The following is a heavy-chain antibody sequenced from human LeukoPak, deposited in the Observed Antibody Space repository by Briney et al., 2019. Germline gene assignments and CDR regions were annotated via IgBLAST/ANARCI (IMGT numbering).Heavy chain of an antibody. CDR2: INTNTGNP. CDR1: GYTFSSYA. J-gene: IGHJ4*02. D-gene: IGHD3-22*01. Sequence: ASVKASCKASGYTFSSYAMNWVRQAPGQGLEWMGWINTNTGNPTYAQDFTGRFVFSLDTSVSTAYLQISSLKTEDTAVYYCARGHYDSSGCLDYWGQGTLVTVSS. V-gene: IGHV7-4-1*02. CDR3: ARGHYDSSGCLDY.